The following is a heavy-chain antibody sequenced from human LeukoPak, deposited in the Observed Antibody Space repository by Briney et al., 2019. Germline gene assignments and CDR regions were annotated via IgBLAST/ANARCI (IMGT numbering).Heavy chain of an antibody. CDR1: GGSISSGSYY. V-gene: IGHV4-61*02. D-gene: IGHD3-22*01. J-gene: IGHJ3*02. Sequence: PSETLSLTCTVSGGSISSGSYYWSWIRQPAGKGLEWIGRIYTSGSTNYNPSLKSRVTISVDTSKNQFSLKLSSVTAADTAVYYCARTYDSRTKIAFDIWGQGTMVTVSS. CDR2: IYTSGST. CDR3: ARTYDSRTKIAFDI.